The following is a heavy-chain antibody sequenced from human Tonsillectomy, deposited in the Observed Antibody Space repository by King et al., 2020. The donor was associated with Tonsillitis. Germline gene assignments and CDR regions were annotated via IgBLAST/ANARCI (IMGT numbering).Heavy chain of an antibody. CDR1: GYTFTSYY. CDR2: INPSGGST. D-gene: IGHD3-3*01. V-gene: IGHV1-46*03. Sequence: QLVQSGAEVKKPGASVKVSCKASGYTFTSYYIHWVRQAPGQGLEWMGIINPSGGSTSYAQKFQGRVTMTRDTSTSTVYMELSSLRSEDTAVYYCARGNLLRFLGWFPHFDYWGQGTLVTVSS. J-gene: IGHJ4*02. CDR3: ARGNLLRFLGWFPHFDY.